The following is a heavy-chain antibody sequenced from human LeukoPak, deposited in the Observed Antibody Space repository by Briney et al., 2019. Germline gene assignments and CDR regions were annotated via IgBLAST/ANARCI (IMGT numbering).Heavy chain of an antibody. J-gene: IGHJ4*02. CDR3: AKVITSGTFYYFDY. V-gene: IGHV3-23*01. Sequence: GRSLRLSCTASGFTFRSYAMSWVRQAPGKGLDWVSAISHSSSGTYYADSVKGRFTISRDNSKNTLYLQMNSLRGDDTALYYCAKVITSGTFYYFDYWGQGTLVTVSS. D-gene: IGHD3-22*01. CDR2: ISHSSSGT. CDR1: GFTFRSYA.